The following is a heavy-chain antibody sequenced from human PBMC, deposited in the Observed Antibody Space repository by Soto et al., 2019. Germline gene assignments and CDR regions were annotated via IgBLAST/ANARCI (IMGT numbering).Heavy chain of an antibody. V-gene: IGHV3-21*01. CDR3: ARDQHHSSVYATDY. Sequence: PGGSLRLSCAASGFTFSSYSMNWVRQAPGKGLEWVSSISSSSSYIYYADSVKGRFTISRDNAKNSLYLQMNSLRAEDTAVYYCARDQHHSSVYATDYWGQGTLVTVAS. J-gene: IGHJ4*02. CDR2: ISSSSSYI. D-gene: IGHD3-22*01. CDR1: GFTFSSYS.